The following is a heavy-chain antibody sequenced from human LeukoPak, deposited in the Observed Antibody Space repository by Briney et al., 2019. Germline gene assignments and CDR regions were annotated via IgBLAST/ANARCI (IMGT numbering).Heavy chain of an antibody. Sequence: GGSLRLSCAASGFTFSSHAMSWVRQAPGKGLEWVSVISDSGGSTYYVDSVKGRFTISRDNSKNTLYLQMNSLRAEDTAVYYCAKRYIGNYYFDYWGQGTLVTVSS. V-gene: IGHV3-23*01. CDR2: ISDSGGST. CDR3: AKRYIGNYYFDY. D-gene: IGHD3-16*02. CDR1: GFTFSSHA. J-gene: IGHJ4*02.